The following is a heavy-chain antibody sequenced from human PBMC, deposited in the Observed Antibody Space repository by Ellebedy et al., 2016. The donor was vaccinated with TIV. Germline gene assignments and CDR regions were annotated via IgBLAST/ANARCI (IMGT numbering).Heavy chain of an antibody. Sequence: GGSLRLXXAASGFTFSSYGMHWVRQAPGKGLEWVAVISYDGSNKYYADSVKGRFTISRDNSKNTLYLQMNSLRAEDTAVYYCATGESSGYYFDYWGQGTLVTVSS. D-gene: IGHD3-22*01. CDR3: ATGESSGYYFDY. CDR2: ISYDGSNK. J-gene: IGHJ4*02. V-gene: IGHV3-30*03. CDR1: GFTFSSYG.